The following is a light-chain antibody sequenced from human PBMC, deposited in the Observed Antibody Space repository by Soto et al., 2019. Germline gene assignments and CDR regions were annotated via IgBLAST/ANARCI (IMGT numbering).Light chain of an antibody. J-gene: IGKJ4*01. CDR1: QSVSSY. Sequence: EIVLTQSPATLSLSPGERATLSCRASQSVSSYLAWYQQKPGQAPRLLIYDASNRATGIPARFSGSGSGTDFTLTISSLEPEDFAGYYCQQRGNWPLFTFGGGTKVEIK. V-gene: IGKV3-11*01. CDR2: DAS. CDR3: QQRGNWPLFT.